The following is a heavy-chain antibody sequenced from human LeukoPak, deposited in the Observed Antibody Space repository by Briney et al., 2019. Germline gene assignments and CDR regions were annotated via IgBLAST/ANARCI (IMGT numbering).Heavy chain of an antibody. J-gene: IGHJ4*02. CDR1: GFTFSSYA. V-gene: IGHV3-64D*06. CDR3: VRDGYSYGYDPTLLLD. CDR2: ISSNGGST. Sequence: PGGSLRLSCSASGFTFSSYAMHWVRQAPGKGLEYVSAISSNGGSTYYADSVKGRFTISRDNSKNTLYLQMSSLRAEDTAVYHCVRDGYSYGYDPTLLLDWGQGTLVTVSS. D-gene: IGHD5-18*01.